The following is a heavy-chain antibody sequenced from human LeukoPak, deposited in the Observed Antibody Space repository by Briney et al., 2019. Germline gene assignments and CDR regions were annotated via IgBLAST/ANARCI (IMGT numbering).Heavy chain of an antibody. V-gene: IGHV4-30-4*08. D-gene: IGHD4-17*01. CDR3: AGDYGDLLTGIRFDT. CDR1: GFTFSSYA. Sequence: LRLSCAASGFTFSSYAMSWVRQPPGKGLEWIGYIYYSGSTYYNPSLKSRVTISIQTSKNQFSLKLTSVTAADTAVYYCAGDYGDLLTGIRFDTWGQGTLVTVSS. J-gene: IGHJ5*02. CDR2: IYYSGST.